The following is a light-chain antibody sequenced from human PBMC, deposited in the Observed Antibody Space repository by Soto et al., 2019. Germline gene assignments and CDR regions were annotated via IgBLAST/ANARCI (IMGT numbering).Light chain of an antibody. CDR1: QAVSSSY. CDR3: QQYNSWPPIT. Sequence: EIVLTQSPGTLSLSPGERATLSCRAIQAVSSSYLAWYQQKPGQAPRLLIYGASTRATGIPARFSGSGSVTEFTLTISSLQSEDYAVYFCQQYNSWPPITFGQGTRLEIK. CDR2: GAS. V-gene: IGKV3D-15*01. J-gene: IGKJ5*01.